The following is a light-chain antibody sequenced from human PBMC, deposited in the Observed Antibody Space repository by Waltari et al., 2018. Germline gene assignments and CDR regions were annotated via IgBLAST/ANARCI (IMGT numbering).Light chain of an antibody. CDR1: ALSSQY. CDR3: QSADTSIANVV. Sequence: SFVLTQPPSVSVSPGQTARITCSGEALSSQYFYWYQQRPGQAPLLLIFKDKERPSGIPERFSGSSSGTTVTLTITSVQAEDEADYFCQSADTSIANVVFGGGTKLTVL. J-gene: IGLJ3*02. V-gene: IGLV3-25*03. CDR2: KDK.